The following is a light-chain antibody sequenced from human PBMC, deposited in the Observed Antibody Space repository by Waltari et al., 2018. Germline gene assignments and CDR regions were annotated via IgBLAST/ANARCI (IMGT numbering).Light chain of an antibody. J-gene: IGLJ3*02. CDR2: DVN. CDR3: GSYTTINTWV. Sequence: QSALTQPASVSGSPGQSITISCTGSSNDIGGYDYVSWYQQYPGKAPKLILYDVNDRPSGVPGRFSGSKSANTASLAISGLQAEDEAYYFCGSYTTINTWVFGGGTYLTVL. V-gene: IGLV2-14*03. CDR1: SNDIGGYDY.